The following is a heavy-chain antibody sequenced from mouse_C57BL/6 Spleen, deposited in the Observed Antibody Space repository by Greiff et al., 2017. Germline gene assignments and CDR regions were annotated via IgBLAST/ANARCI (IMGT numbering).Heavy chain of an antibody. CDR2: IAPANGNT. J-gene: IGHJ4*01. V-gene: IGHV14-3*01. CDR3: SRQLSLLLTMDY. Sequence: VQLQQSVAELVRPGASVKLSCTASGFNIKNTYMHWVKHRPEQGLEWIGRIAPANGNTQSAPKFQGKATITVDTSSNPAYLQLSSLTAEDTAIYCCSRQLSLLLTMDYWGQGTSVTVSS. D-gene: IGHD2-3*01. CDR1: GFNIKNTY.